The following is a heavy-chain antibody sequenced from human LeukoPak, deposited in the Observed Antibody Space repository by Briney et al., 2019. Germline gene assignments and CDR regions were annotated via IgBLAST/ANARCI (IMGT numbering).Heavy chain of an antibody. CDR1: GFSLSDYW. V-gene: IGHV3-74*01. Sequence: GGSLRLSCVGSGFSLSDYWMHWVRQTPGKGLMWVSRITSDGSTTWYADSVKGRFTVSRDNAKNTLFLEMNSLRDEDTAVYYCAKGIISVSGYIDYWGQGTLVTVSS. CDR3: AKGIISVSGYIDY. J-gene: IGHJ4*02. D-gene: IGHD1-14*01. CDR2: ITSDGSTT.